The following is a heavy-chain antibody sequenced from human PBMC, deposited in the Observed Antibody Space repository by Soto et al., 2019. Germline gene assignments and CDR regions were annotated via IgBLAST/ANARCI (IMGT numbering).Heavy chain of an antibody. D-gene: IGHD1-26*01. V-gene: IGHV3-74*01. J-gene: IGHJ4*02. Sequence: PGGSLRLSCAASGFTFSGDWMHWVRQAAGRGLVWVSRINMDGSSTNYADSVKGRFTISRDNAKNTLYLQMNSLRVDDTAVYYCARGPRGLFHHDYWGQGARVTLSS. CDR3: ARGPRGLFHHDY. CDR1: GFTFSGDW. CDR2: INMDGSST.